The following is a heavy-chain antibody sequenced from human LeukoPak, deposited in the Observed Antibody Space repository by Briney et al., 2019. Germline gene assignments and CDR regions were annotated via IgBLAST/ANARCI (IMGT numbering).Heavy chain of an antibody. CDR2: IYPGDSDT. V-gene: IGHV5-51*01. CDR3: ARRYYYGSGGYSLDY. CDR1: GHSFTNYW. J-gene: IGHJ4*02. D-gene: IGHD3-10*01. Sequence: GESLKISCKGSGHSFTNYWIGWVRQMPGKGLEWMGIIYPGDSDTRYSPSFQGQVTISADKSISTAYLQWSSLKASDTAMYYCARRYYYGSGGYSLDYWGQGTLVTVSS.